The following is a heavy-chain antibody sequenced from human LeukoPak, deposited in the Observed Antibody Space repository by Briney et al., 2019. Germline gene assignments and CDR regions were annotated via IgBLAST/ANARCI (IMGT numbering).Heavy chain of an antibody. Sequence: SQTLSLTCTVSGGSISSGGYYWSWIRQPPEKGLEWIGYIYHSGSTYYNPSLKSRVTISVDRSKNQFSLKLSSVTAADTAVYYCARDKEDYYDSSGIDYYFDYWGQGTLVTVSS. CDR1: GGSISSGGYY. J-gene: IGHJ4*02. D-gene: IGHD3-22*01. CDR2: IYHSGST. V-gene: IGHV4-30-2*01. CDR3: ARDKEDYYDSSGIDYYFDY.